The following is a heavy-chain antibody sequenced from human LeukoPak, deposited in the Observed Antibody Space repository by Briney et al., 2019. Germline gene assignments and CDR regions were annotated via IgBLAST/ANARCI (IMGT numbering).Heavy chain of an antibody. Sequence: ASVKVSCKASGYTFTSYDINWVRQATGPGLEWMGWMNPNSGNTGYAQKFQGRVTITRNTSISTAYMELSSLRSEDTAVYYCARAPYSSGWYGYYYYYRDVWGKGTTVTVSS. CDR1: GYTFTSYD. CDR3: ARAPYSSGWYGYYYYYRDV. CDR2: MNPNSGNT. V-gene: IGHV1-8*03. J-gene: IGHJ6*03. D-gene: IGHD6-19*01.